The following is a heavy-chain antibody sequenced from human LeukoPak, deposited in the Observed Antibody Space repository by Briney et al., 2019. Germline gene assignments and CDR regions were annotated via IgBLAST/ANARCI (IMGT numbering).Heavy chain of an antibody. Sequence: SETLSLTCTVSGGSFSSGSYYWIWIRQPPGKGLEWIGYIYYSGTTNYNPSLKSRVTISVDTSKNQFSLKLSSVTAADTAVYYCAREGQQLVTYYFDYWGQGTLVTVSS. CDR3: AREGQQLVTYYFDY. CDR1: GGSFSSGSYY. V-gene: IGHV4-61*01. J-gene: IGHJ4*02. CDR2: IYYSGTT. D-gene: IGHD6-13*01.